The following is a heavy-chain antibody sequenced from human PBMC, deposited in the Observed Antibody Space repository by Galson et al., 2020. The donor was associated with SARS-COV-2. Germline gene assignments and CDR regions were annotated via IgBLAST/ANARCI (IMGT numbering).Heavy chain of an antibody. CDR3: ARHLPWGPSDILTGYYLDTFDY. Sequence: SGPTLVKPTQTLTLTCTFSGFSLSTSGVGVGWIRQPPGKALEWLALIYWDDDKRYSPSLKSRLTITKDTSKNQVVLTMTNMDPVDTATYYCARHLPWGPSDILTGYYLDTFDYWGQGTLVTVSS. CDR1: GFSLSTSGVG. D-gene: IGHD3-9*01. J-gene: IGHJ4*02. V-gene: IGHV2-5*02. CDR2: IYWDDDK.